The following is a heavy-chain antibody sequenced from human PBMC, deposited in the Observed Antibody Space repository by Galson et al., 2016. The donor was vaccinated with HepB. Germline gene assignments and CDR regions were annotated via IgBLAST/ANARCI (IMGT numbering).Heavy chain of an antibody. Sequence: SETLSLTCAVSGGSISSSNWCSWVRQPPGKGLEWIGDIYHSGSTNYNPSLKSRVTISVDKSKNQFSLKLSSVTAADTAVYYCARVSGVHYYFDYWGQGTLVTVSS. CDR3: ARVSGVHYYFDY. CDR1: GGSISSSNW. D-gene: IGHD7-27*01. V-gene: IGHV4-4*02. J-gene: IGHJ4*02. CDR2: IYHSGST.